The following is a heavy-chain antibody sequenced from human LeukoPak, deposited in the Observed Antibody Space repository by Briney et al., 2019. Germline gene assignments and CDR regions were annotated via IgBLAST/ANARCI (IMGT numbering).Heavy chain of an antibody. V-gene: IGHV3-7*04. CDR3: ARVSMVRGASFDN. CDR2: IKQDGSEK. J-gene: IGHJ4*02. Sequence: GGTLRLSCAASGSTFSSYWMSWVRQAPGKGLEWVANIKQDGSEKYYVDSVKGRFTTSRDNAKNSLYLQMNSLRAEDTAVYYCARVSMVRGASFDNWGQGTLVTVSS. CDR1: GSTFSSYW. D-gene: IGHD3-10*01.